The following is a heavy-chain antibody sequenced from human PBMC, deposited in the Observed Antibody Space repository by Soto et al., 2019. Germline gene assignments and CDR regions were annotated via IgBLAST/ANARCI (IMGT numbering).Heavy chain of an antibody. D-gene: IGHD5-12*01. CDR2: ISSSSGFK. CDR3: ASEGTPVYDAMDV. CDR1: VFPFSSFH. Sequence: GGSMRLSFSASVFPFSSFHMNWVRPAPGMGLEWVSSISSSSGFKYYADSVKGRFTISRDNTKNSLYLQMNSLRAEDTAVYSCASEGTPVYDAMDVWGQGTTVTVSS. V-gene: IGHV3-21*01. J-gene: IGHJ6*02.